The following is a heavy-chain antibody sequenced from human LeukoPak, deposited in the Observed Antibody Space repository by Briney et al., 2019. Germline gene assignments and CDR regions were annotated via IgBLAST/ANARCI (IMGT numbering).Heavy chain of an antibody. J-gene: IGHJ3*02. CDR3: ARSGIQYYYDSSGLGAFDI. CDR1: GYTFTGYY. V-gene: IGHV1-2*02. CDR2: INPNSGGT. D-gene: IGHD3-22*01. Sequence: GASVKVSCKASGYTFTGYYMHWVRQAPGQGLEWMGWINPNSGGTNYAQKFQGRVTMTRDTSISTAYMELSSLRSEDTAVYYCARSGIQYYYDSSGLGAFDIWGQGTMVTVSS.